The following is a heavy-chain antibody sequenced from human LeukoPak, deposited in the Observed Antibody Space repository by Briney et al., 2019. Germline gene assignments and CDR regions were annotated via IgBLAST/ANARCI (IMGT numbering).Heavy chain of an antibody. D-gene: IGHD3-3*01. CDR3: ARSDFWSGYHTRGDAFDI. CDR2: ISSSSSYI. Sequence: PGGSLRLSCAASGFTFSSYSMNWVRQAPGKGLEWVSSISSSSSYIYYADLVKGRFTISRDNAKNSLYLQMNSLRAEDTAVYYCARSDFWSGYHTRGDAFDIWGQGTMVTVSS. V-gene: IGHV3-21*01. CDR1: GFTFSSYS. J-gene: IGHJ3*02.